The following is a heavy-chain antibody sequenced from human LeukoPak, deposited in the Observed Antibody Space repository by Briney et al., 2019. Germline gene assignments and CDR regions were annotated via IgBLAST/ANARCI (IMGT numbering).Heavy chain of an antibody. D-gene: IGHD2-2*01. CDR3: ARDRCSSTSCYRGRGWFDP. CDR2: ISAYNGNT. CDR1: GYTFTSYG. J-gene: IGHJ5*02. V-gene: IGHV1-18*01. Sequence: GASAKVSCKASGYTFTSYGISWVRQAPGQGLEWMGWISAYNGNTNYAQKLQGRVTMTTDTSTSTAYMELRSLRSDDTAVYYCARDRCSSTSCYRGRGWFDPWGQGTLVTVSS.